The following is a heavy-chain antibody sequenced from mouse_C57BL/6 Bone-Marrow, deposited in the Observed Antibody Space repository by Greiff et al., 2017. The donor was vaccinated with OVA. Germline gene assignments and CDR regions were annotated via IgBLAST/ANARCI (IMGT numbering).Heavy chain of an antibody. V-gene: IGHV1-26*01. D-gene: IGHD2-1*01. CDR1: GYTFTDYY. Sequence: EVQLQQSGPELVKPGASVKISCKASGYTFTDYYMNWVKQSHGKSLEWIGDINPNNGGTSYNQKFKGKATLTVDKSSSTAYMELRSLTSEDSAVYYCARSEVYYGNYDDAMDYCGQGTSVTVSS. CDR2: INPNNGGT. CDR3: ARSEVYYGNYDDAMDY. J-gene: IGHJ4*01.